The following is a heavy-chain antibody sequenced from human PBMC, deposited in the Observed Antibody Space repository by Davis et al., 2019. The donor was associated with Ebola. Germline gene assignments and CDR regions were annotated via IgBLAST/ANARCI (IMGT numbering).Heavy chain of an antibody. CDR2: IYSGGST. V-gene: IGHV3-53*01. Sequence: GGSLRLSCAASGFTVSSNYMSWVRQAPGKGLEWVSVIYSGGSTYYADSVKGRFTISRDNSKNTLYLQMNSLRAEDTAVYYCARDPVRATAYYFDYWGQGTLVTVSS. CDR3: ARDPVRATAYYFDY. D-gene: IGHD4-11*01. J-gene: IGHJ4*02. CDR1: GFTVSSNY.